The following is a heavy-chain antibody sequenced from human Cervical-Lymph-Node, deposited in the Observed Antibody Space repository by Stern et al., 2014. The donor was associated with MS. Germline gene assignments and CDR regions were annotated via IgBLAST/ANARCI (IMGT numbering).Heavy chain of an antibody. CDR3: ARVRRGAAGSDWYLDC. V-gene: IGHV4-31*03. CDR1: GGSISSGDYY. J-gene: IGHJ4*02. Sequence: VQLVESGPGLVKPSQTLSLTCTVSGGSISSGDYYWSWIRQHPGKGLEWIGYIYHTGSTNYNPSLNSRVSISVDTSKKQYSLKLSSVTAADTAMYYCARVRRGAAGSDWYLDCWVQGTLVTVSS. D-gene: IGHD6-19*01. CDR2: IYHTGST.